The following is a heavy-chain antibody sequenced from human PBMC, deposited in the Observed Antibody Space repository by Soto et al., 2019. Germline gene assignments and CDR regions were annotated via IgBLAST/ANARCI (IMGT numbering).Heavy chain of an antibody. J-gene: IGHJ3*02. CDR2: IYYSGSA. D-gene: IGHD6-13*01. CDR1: GGSISSYY. CDR3: ARRYSSAFDI. V-gene: IGHV4-59*08. Sequence: PSETLSLTCTVSGGSISSYYWSWIRQPPGKGLEWIGYIYYSGSANYNPSLKSRVTISVDTSKDQFSLNLSSVTAADTAVYYCARRYSSAFDIWGQGTMVTVS.